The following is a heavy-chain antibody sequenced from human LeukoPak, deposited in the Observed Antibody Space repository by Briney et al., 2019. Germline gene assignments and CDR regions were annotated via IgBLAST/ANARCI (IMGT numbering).Heavy chain of an antibody. CDR1: GYTSTSYG. Sequence: ASVKVSCKASGYTSTSYGISWVRQAPGQGLEWMGWISAYNGNTNYAQKLQGRVTMTTDTSTSTAYMGLRSLRSDDTAVYYCARDSYCGGDCYSGRNFDYWGQGTLVTVSS. CDR3: ARDSYCGGDCYSGRNFDY. CDR2: ISAYNGNT. D-gene: IGHD2-21*01. J-gene: IGHJ4*02. V-gene: IGHV1-18*01.